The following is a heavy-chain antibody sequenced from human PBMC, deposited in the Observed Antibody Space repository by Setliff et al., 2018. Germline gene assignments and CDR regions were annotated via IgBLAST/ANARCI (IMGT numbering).Heavy chain of an antibody. CDR3: AKGLRSGSTTQPFD. CDR2: ITGSGGGT. V-gene: IGHV3-23*01. D-gene: IGHD1-26*01. J-gene: IGHJ4*02. CDR1: GFTFGDYG. Sequence: PGGSLRLSCAASGFTFGDYGLSWVRQGPGKGLEWVSRITGSGGGTYYADSVKGRFTISRDNSKNTVYLQMNNLRAEDTAVYYCAKGLRSGSTTQPFDWGQGTLVTVSS.